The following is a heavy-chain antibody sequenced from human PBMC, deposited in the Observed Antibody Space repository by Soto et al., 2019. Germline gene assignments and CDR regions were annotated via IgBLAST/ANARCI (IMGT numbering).Heavy chain of an antibody. CDR3: ARAVSYYIPD. CDR1: GYTFTGYY. Sequence: ASVKVSCKASGYTFTGYYIHWVRQAPGQGLEWMGWINPNSGGTNLAQKFQGRVTMTRDTSIDTAYMELSSLRSDDTAVYYCARAVSYYIPDWGQGTLVTVSS. D-gene: IGHD3-10*01. J-gene: IGHJ4*02. V-gene: IGHV1-2*02. CDR2: INPNSGGT.